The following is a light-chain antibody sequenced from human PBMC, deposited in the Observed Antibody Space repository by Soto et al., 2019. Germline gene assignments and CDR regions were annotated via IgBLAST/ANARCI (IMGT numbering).Light chain of an antibody. CDR2: ENI. CDR1: SSDVGAYDL. CDR3: CSYAENRIFI. J-gene: IGLJ2*01. Sequence: QSALTQPASVSGSPGQSITISCIGTSSDVGAYDLVSWYQQHPGTAPRLIIYENIRRPSTISSRFSGSKSGNTASLTISGLRAEDEANYHCCSYAENRIFIFGGGTKLTVL. V-gene: IGLV2-23*01.